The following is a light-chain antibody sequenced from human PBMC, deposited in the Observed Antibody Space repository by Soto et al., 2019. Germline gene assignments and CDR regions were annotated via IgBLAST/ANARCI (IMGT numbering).Light chain of an antibody. CDR1: SSDVGGYNY. CDR2: EVS. Sequence: QSALSQPPSASGSPGQSVTISCTGTSSDVGGYNYVSWYQQHPGKAPKLMIYEVSKRPSGVPDRFSGSKSGNTASLTVSGLQAEDDSDYYCYSYRGSNAWVFGGGTKLTVL. V-gene: IGLV2-8*01. J-gene: IGLJ3*02. CDR3: YSYRGSNAWV.